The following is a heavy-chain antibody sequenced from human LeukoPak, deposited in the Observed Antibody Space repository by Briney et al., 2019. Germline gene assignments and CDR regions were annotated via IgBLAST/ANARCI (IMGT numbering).Heavy chain of an antibody. J-gene: IGHJ4*02. Sequence: ASVKVSCKASGYTFSGSYLHWVRQAPGQGLEWMGWINPNSGGTNYAQKFQGRVTMTRDTSISTAYMELSRLRSDDTAVYYCARGSSSWYRGGGTDYWGQGTLVTVSS. D-gene: IGHD6-13*01. V-gene: IGHV1-2*02. CDR3: ARGSSSWYRGGGTDY. CDR1: GYTFSGSY. CDR2: INPNSGGT.